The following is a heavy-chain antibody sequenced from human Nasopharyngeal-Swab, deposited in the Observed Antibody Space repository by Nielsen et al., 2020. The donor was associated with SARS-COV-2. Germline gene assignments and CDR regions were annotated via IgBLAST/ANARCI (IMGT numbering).Heavy chain of an antibody. V-gene: IGHV4-4*02. J-gene: IGHJ4*02. D-gene: IGHD6-13*01. Sequence: GSLRLSCAVSGGSISSSNWWIWFRQPPGKGLEWIGEIYHSGSTNYNPSLKSRVTISVDKSKNQFSLKLSSVTAADTAVYYCARVVSSRIDYWGQGTLVTVSS. CDR3: ARVVSSRIDY. CDR1: GGSISSSNW. CDR2: IYHSGST.